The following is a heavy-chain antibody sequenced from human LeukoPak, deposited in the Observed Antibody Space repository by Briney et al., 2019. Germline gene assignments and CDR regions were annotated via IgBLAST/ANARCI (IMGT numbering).Heavy chain of an antibody. V-gene: IGHV6-1*01. CDR1: GDSVSSDSAA. D-gene: IGHD3-10*01. Sequence: SQTLSLTCAISGDSVSSDSAAWNWIRQSPSRGLEWLGRTYYRSKWYNDYAVSVKSRITINPDTSKNQFSPQLNSVAPEDTAVYYCARDLEVRGVMVPYGMDVWGQGTTVTVSS. CDR2: TYYRSKWYN. J-gene: IGHJ6*02. CDR3: ARDLEVRGVMVPYGMDV.